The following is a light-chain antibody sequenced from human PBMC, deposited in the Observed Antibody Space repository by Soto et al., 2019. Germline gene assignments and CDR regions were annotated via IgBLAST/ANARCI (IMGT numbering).Light chain of an antibody. CDR2: AVS. Sequence: QSALTQPASVSGSPGQSITISCTGTSSDVGGYNYVSWYQQHPGKAPKLMIYAVSDRTYGVSTRLPGSMSGNTASLTISGLRAEEEADYPRSSYTTSSTHLCVFGPGTKLTVL. CDR1: SSDVGGYNY. V-gene: IGLV2-14*01. J-gene: IGLJ1*01. CDR3: SSYTTSSTHLCV.